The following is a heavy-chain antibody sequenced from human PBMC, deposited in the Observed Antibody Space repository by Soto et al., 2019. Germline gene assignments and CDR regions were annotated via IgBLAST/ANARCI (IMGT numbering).Heavy chain of an antibody. CDR2: IYYSGST. CDR1: GGSITSGGYC. J-gene: IGHJ4*02. D-gene: IGHD3-10*01. CDR3: ARDGDYFGSGSPPLLSR. Sequence: QVHLQESGPGLVKPSETLSLTCTVSGGSITSGGYCWTWIRQHPVKGLEWMGHIYYSGSTSYNPSLNSRITISIDTSKNQFSLKLTSVTAANTAVYYCARDGDYFGSGSPPLLSRWGQGTLVTVSS. V-gene: IGHV4-31*03.